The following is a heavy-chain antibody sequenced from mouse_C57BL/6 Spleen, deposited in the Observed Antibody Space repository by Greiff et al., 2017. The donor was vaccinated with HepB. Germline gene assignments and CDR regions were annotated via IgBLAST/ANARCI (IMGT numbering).Heavy chain of an antibody. Sequence: EVQLQQSGAELVRPGASVKLSCTASGFNIKDDYMHWVKQRPEQGLEWIGWIDPENGDTEYASKFQGKATITADTSSNTAYLQISSLTSEDTAVYYCTTYYYGSSDWYFDVWGTGTTVTVSS. D-gene: IGHD1-1*01. CDR2: IDPENGDT. J-gene: IGHJ1*03. CDR3: TTYYYGSSDWYFDV. CDR1: GFNIKDDY. V-gene: IGHV14-4*01.